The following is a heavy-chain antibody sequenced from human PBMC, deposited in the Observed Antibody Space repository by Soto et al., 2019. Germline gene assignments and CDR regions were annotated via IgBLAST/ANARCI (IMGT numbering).Heavy chain of an antibody. CDR2: TYYRSKWYN. J-gene: IGHJ6*02. CDR3: ARGVVVAATGYYYYGMDV. Sequence: PSQTRSLTCAISGDSVSSNSAAWNWIRQSPSRGLEWLGRTYYRSKWYNDYAVSVKSRITINPDTSKNQFSLQLNSVTPEDTAVYYCARGVVVAATGYYYYGMDVWGQGTTVTVSS. CDR1: GDSVSSNSAA. V-gene: IGHV6-1*01. D-gene: IGHD2-15*01.